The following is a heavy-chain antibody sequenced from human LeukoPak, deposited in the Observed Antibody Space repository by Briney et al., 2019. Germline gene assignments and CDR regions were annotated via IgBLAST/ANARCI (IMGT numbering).Heavy chain of an antibody. CDR2: INPNSGGT. D-gene: IGHD5-18*01. CDR3: AGGRGYTYGYIQH. J-gene: IGHJ1*01. CDR1: GYTFTGYY. V-gene: IGHV1-2*02. Sequence: ASVKVSCKASGYTFTGYYMHWVRQAPGQGLEWMGWINPNSGGTNYAQKFQGRVTMTRDTSISTAYKELSSLRSDDTAVYYCAGGRGYTYGYIQHWGQGTLVTVSS.